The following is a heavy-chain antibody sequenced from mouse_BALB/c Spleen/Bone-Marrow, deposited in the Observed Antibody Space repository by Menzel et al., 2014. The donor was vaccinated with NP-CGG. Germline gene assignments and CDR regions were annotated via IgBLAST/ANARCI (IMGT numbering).Heavy chain of an antibody. Sequence: EVHLVESGGGLVQPGGSRRLSCAASGFTFSSFGMHWVRQAPEKGLEWVAYISSGSSTISYVDTVKGRFTISRDNPKNTLFLQMTSLRSEDTAMYCCTRGGNWDDFDVWGAGTTVTVSS. CDR2: ISSGSSTI. CDR3: TRGGNWDDFDV. CDR1: GFTFSSFG. J-gene: IGHJ1*01. V-gene: IGHV5-17*02. D-gene: IGHD4-1*01.